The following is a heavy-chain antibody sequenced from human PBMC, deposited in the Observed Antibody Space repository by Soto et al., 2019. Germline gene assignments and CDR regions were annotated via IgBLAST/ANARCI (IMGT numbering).Heavy chain of an antibody. Sequence: GGSLRLSCAASGFTFSNYAMSWVRQAPGKGLEWVSAIGGSDGRTYYADSVRGRFSISRDNSKNTMYLQMNSLRAEDTAIYYCAKEEWCSGGRLGPFDHRGQGSMGTVSS. D-gene: IGHD2-15*01. J-gene: IGHJ4*02. V-gene: IGHV3-23*01. CDR1: GFTFSNYA. CDR3: AKEEWCSGGRLGPFDH. CDR2: IGGSDGRT.